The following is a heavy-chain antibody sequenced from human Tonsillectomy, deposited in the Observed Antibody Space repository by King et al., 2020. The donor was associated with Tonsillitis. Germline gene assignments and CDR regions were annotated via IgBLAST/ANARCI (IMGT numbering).Heavy chain of an antibody. V-gene: IGHV1-69*01. CDR1: GGTFSSYA. Sequence: VQLVQSGAEVKKPGSSVKVSCKASGGTFSSYAISWVRQAPGQGLEWMGGIIPMVGTANYAQKFQGRVTITADESTRTVYMELSSLRSDDTAVYYCARERAFGKDSDIGMDVWGQGTTVSVSS. CDR3: ARERAFGKDSDIGMDV. D-gene: IGHD3-10*01. CDR2: IIPMVGTA. J-gene: IGHJ6*02.